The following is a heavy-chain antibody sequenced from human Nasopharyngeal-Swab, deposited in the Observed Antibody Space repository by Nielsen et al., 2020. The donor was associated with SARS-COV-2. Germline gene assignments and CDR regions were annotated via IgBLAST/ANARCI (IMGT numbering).Heavy chain of an antibody. Sequence: SETLSLTCTVSGGSSSTYYWSWIRQPPGKGLEWIGYIYYSWVTKYNPSLTSRAIISIDTSKSQLSLKLNSMTAADTAVYYCASHFGYEGYFDYWGQGTLVTVSS. CDR3: ASHFGYEGYFDY. CDR1: GGSSSTYY. CDR2: IYYSWVT. D-gene: IGHD5-12*01. V-gene: IGHV4-59*08. J-gene: IGHJ4*02.